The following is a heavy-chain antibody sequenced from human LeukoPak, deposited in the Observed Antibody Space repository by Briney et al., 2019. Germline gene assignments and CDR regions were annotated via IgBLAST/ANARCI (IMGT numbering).Heavy chain of an antibody. D-gene: IGHD3-22*01. J-gene: IGHJ1*01. CDR1: GDSVSRSDSY. CDR2: IYYSGTA. Sequence: SETLSLTCSVSGDSVSRSDSYWDWIRQPPGKGLEWIGTIYYSGTAYYSPSLKSRVTMSVHPSNNQFSLTLRSVTASDTALYYCARRRYYDGSGYLEWGQGTLLSVSS. CDR3: ARRRYYDGSGYLE. V-gene: IGHV4-39*01.